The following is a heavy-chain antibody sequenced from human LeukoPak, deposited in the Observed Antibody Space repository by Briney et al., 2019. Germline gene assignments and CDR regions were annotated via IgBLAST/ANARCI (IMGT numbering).Heavy chain of an antibody. V-gene: IGHV1-69*13. CDR3: AREIKMIGFY. D-gene: IGHD2-21*01. CDR1: GGTFSSYS. CDR2: IVPIFGTA. J-gene: IGHJ4*02. Sequence: VASVKVSCKASGGTFSSYSINWVRQAPGQGLEWMGGIVPIFGTANYAQKFQGRVTITADESTSTGYLEMSSLRSEDTAVYYCAREIKMIGFYWGQGALVTVSS.